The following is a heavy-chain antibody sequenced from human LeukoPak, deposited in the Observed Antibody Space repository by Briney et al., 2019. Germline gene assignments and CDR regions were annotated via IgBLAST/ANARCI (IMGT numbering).Heavy chain of an antibody. CDR3: ARAPPRDYGGKPDAFDI. V-gene: IGHV4-34*01. Sequence: SETLSLTCTVSGGSISSYYWSWIRQPPGKGLEWIGEINHSGSTNYNPSLKSRVTMSVDTSKNQFSLKLSSVTAADTAVYYCARAPPRDYGGKPDAFDIWGQGTMVTVSS. J-gene: IGHJ3*02. D-gene: IGHD4-23*01. CDR1: GGSISSYY. CDR2: INHSGST.